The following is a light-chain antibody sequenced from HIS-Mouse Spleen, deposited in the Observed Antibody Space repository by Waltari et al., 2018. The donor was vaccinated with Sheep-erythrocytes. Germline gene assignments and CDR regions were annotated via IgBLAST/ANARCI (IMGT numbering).Light chain of an antibody. J-gene: IGLJ1*01. V-gene: IGLV2-11*01. Sequence: QSALTQPRSVSGSPGQSVTISCTGTSSDVGGYNYVSWYQQHPGKAPKLMIYDVSKRPSGVPYRFSGSKSGKTASLTISGLQAEDEADYYCCSYAGSYTYVFGTGTKVTVL. CDR3: CSYAGSYTYV. CDR1: SSDVGGYNY. CDR2: DVS.